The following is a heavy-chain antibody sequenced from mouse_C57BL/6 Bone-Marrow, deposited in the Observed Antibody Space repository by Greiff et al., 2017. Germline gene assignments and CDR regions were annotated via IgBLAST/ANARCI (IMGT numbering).Heavy chain of an antibody. CDR2: IDPENGDT. V-gene: IGHV14-4*01. D-gene: IGHD1-1*01. J-gene: IGHJ2*01. CDR1: GFNIKDDY. Sequence: VQLQQSGAELVRPGASVKLSCTASGFNIKDDYMHWVKQRPEQGLEWIGWIDPENGDTEYASKFQGKATITADTSSNTAYLQLSSLTSEDTAVYYCTPYYGHDYWGQGTTLTVSS. CDR3: TPYYGHDY.